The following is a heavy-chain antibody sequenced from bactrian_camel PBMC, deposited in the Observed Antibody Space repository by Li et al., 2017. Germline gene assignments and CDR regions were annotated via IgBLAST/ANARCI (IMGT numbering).Heavy chain of an antibody. D-gene: IGHD3*01. J-gene: IGHJ6*01. CDR1: KYRQSC. Sequence: HVQLVESGGGSVQAGGSLRLSCAASKYRQSCMGWARQVPGKEREGIAAIDTAGNTNYAVSVKGRFSISRDNAKNTVYLQMNSLKPEDTADYYCAPVGVIKGLGVRTCDELAGFWGQGTQVTVS. CDR3: APVGVIKGLGVRTCDELAGF. V-gene: IGHV3S53*01. CDR2: IDTAGNT.